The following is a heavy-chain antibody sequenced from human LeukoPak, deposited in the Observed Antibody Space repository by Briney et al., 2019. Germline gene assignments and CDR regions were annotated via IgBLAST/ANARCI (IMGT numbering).Heavy chain of an antibody. CDR3: ARSRPLLRYFDWSRSQINWFDP. J-gene: IGHJ5*02. CDR1: GYTFTVYY. V-gene: IGHV1-2*04. D-gene: IGHD3-9*01. Sequence: ASVKVSSKASGYTFTVYYMHWVRQAPGQGLEWMGWINANSGGTNYAQKFQGWVTMTRDTSISTAYMDLSRLRSDDTAVYYCARSRPLLRYFDWSRSQINWFDPWGQGTLVTVSS. CDR2: INANSGGT.